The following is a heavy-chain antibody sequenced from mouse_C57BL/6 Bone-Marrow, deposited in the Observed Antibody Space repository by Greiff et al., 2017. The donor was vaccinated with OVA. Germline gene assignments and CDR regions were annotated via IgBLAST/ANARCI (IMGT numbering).Heavy chain of an antibody. J-gene: IGHJ4*01. D-gene: IGHD6-1*01. CDR2: IRNKANGYTT. V-gene: IGHV7-3*01. CDR3: ARDTLWAMDY. Sequence: DVHLVESGGGLVQPGGSLSLSCAASGFTFTDYYMSWVRQPPGKALEWLGFIRNKANGYTTEYSASVKGRFTISRDNSQSILYLQMNALGAEDSATYYCARDTLWAMDYWGQGTSVTVSS. CDR1: GFTFTDYY.